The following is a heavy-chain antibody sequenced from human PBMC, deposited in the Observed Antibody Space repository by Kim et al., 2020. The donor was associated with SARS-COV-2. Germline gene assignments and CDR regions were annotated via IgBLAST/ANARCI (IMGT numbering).Heavy chain of an antibody. Sequence: SSSYIYYADSVKGRFTISRYNAKDSLYLQMNSLRAEDTAVYSCARDLPFRFWGQGTLVTVSS. CDR3: ARDLPFRF. V-gene: IGHV3-21*01. J-gene: IGHJ4*02. D-gene: IGHD3-16*01. CDR2: SSSYI.